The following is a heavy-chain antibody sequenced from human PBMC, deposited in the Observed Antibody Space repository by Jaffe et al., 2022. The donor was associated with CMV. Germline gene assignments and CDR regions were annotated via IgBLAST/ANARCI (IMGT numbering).Heavy chain of an antibody. CDR1: GFSLSTSGVG. Sequence: QITLKESGPTLVKPTQTLTLTCTFSGFSLSTSGVGVGWIRQPPGKALEWLALIYWNDDKRYSPSLKSRLTITKDTSKNQVVLTMTNMDPVDTATYYCAPTYSSSSGFDYWGQGTLVTVSS. V-gene: IGHV2-5*01. CDR2: IYWNDDK. J-gene: IGHJ4*02. CDR3: APTYSSSSGFDY. D-gene: IGHD6-6*01.